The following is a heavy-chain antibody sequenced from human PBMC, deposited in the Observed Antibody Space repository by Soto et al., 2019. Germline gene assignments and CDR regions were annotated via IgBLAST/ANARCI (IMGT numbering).Heavy chain of an antibody. CDR1: GYTFTHYF. J-gene: IGHJ4*02. CDR3: ARVPGHKNSRGDF. Sequence: QVRLMQSGPEVRRPGASVTVSCKASGYTFTHYFIHWERRAPGQGLEEMGYINPKSGDTHYSQTFRGRVSMTRDTSTDTANMGLSSLKSDDTAVYFCARVPGHKNSRGDFWGQGTPITVSS. V-gene: IGHV1-2*02. CDR2: INPKSGDT. D-gene: IGHD1-7*01.